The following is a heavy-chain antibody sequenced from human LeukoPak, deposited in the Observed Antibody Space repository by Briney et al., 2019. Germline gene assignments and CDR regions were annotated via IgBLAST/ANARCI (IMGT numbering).Heavy chain of an antibody. CDR2: IYYSGST. Sequence: ASETLSLTCTVSGGSISSGDYYWCWIRQPPGKGLEWIGYIYYSGSTYYNPSLKSRVTISVDTSKNQFSLKLSSVTAADTAVYYCARGVVVAAIHDYYFDYWGQGTLVAVSS. V-gene: IGHV4-30-4*01. CDR1: GGSISSGDYY. CDR3: ARGVVVAAIHDYYFDY. D-gene: IGHD2-15*01. J-gene: IGHJ4*02.